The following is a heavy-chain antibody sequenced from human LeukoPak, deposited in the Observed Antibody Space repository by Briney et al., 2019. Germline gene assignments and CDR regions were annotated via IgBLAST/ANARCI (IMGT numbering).Heavy chain of an antibody. CDR3: ARDRAFWSGYYRTYYYYYMDV. Sequence: GESLRLSCAASGFTFSSYWMSWVRQAPGKGLEWVANIKQDGSEKYYVDSVKGRFTISRDNAKNSLYLQTNSLRAEDTAVYYCARDRAFWSGYYRTYYYYYMDVWGKGTTVTVSS. CDR2: IKQDGSEK. V-gene: IGHV3-7*01. D-gene: IGHD3-3*01. J-gene: IGHJ6*03. CDR1: GFTFSSYW.